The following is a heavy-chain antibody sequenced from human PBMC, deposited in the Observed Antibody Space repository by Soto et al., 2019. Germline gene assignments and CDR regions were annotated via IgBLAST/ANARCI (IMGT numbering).Heavy chain of an antibody. CDR2: INPSGGST. CDR3: ARDGRGTGTTFYGMDV. CDR1: GYTFTSYY. V-gene: IGHV1-46*01. Sequence: ASVKVSCEASGYTFTSYYMHWVRQAPGQGLEWMGIINPSGGSTSYAQKFLGRVTMTRDTSTSTVYMELSSLRSEDTAVYYCARDGRGTGTTFYGMDVWGQGTTVTVSS. J-gene: IGHJ6*02. D-gene: IGHD1-7*01.